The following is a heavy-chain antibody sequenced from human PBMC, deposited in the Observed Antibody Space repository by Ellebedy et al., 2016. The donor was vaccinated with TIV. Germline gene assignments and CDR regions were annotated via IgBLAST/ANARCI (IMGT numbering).Heavy chain of an antibody. J-gene: IGHJ4*02. D-gene: IGHD6-13*01. CDR3: VKDWAAAGTLYWGY. Sequence: GGSLRLSCAASGFTFSSYGMHWVRQAPGKGLEWVAVIWYDGSNKYYADSVKGRFTISRDNSKNTLYLQMSSLRAEDTAVYYCVKDWAAAGTLYWGYWGQGTLVTVSS. CDR1: GFTFSSYG. V-gene: IGHV3-30*02. CDR2: IWYDGSNK.